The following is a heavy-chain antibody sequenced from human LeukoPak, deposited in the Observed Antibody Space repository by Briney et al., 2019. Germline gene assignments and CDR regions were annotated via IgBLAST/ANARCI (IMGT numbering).Heavy chain of an antibody. J-gene: IGHJ5*02. V-gene: IGHV1-8*02. D-gene: IGHD6-13*01. CDR1: GYTFTGYY. CDR2: MNPNSGNT. Sequence: ASVKVSCKASGYTFTGYYMHWVRQATGQGLEWMGWMNPNSGNTGYAQKFQGRVTMTRNISISTAYMELSSLRSEDTAVYYCARVIAAAGWWFDPWGQGTLVTVSS. CDR3: ARVIAAAGWWFDP.